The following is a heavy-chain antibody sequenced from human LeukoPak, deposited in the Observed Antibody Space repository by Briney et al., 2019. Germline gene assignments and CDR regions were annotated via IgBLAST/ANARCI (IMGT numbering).Heavy chain of an antibody. V-gene: IGHV3-30*02. CDR1: GFTFSSYG. CDR3: AKEPKSHDYSNYVSGYFDY. Sequence: GGSLRLSCAASGFTFSSYGMHWVRQAPGKGLEWVAFIRYDGSNKYYADSVKGRFTISRDNSKNTLYLQMNSLRAEDTAVYYCAKEPKSHDYSNYVSGYFDYWGQGTLVTVSS. D-gene: IGHD4-11*01. CDR2: IRYDGSNK. J-gene: IGHJ4*02.